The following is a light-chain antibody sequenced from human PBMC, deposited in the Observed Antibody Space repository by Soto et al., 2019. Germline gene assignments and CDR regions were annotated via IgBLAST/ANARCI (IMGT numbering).Light chain of an antibody. CDR2: DAS. J-gene: IGKJ3*01. V-gene: IGKV3-11*01. CDR3: QQRSNWPPV. CDR1: QSVSSY. Sequence: EIVLTQSPATLSLSPGERATLSCRASQSVSSYLAWYQQKPGQAPRLLIYDASNRATGIPARFSGSGSGTEFTLTISSLEPEDFALYYCQQRSNWPPVFGPGTKVDIK.